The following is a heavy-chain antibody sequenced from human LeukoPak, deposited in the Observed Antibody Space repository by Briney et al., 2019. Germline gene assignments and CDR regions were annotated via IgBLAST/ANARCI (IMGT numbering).Heavy chain of an antibody. J-gene: IGHJ6*03. D-gene: IGHD1-26*01. CDR3: ARGRVGATAYGMDV. CDR2: IYPGDSDT. CDR1: GYSFTSYW. Sequence: GESLKISCQGSGYSFTSYWIGWVRQMPGKGLEWMGIIYPGDSDTTHSPSFQGQVTISADRSVSTAYLQWSSLKASDSAMYYCARGRVGATAYGMDVWGKGTTVTVSS. V-gene: IGHV5-51*01.